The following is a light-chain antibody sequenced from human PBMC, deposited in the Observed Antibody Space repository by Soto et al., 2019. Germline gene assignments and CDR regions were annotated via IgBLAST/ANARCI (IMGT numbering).Light chain of an antibody. Sequence: IQRTQSPSTLSPSVGDRVTITCRASQSINGRLAWHQKKAGTAPKLLIHDASTLESGVPSRFSGSGSETELTLTISSLQPDDFATYYCQQYETYSPATFGQGTKVDIK. CDR3: QQYETYSPAT. J-gene: IGKJ1*01. CDR2: DAS. V-gene: IGKV1-5*01. CDR1: QSINGR.